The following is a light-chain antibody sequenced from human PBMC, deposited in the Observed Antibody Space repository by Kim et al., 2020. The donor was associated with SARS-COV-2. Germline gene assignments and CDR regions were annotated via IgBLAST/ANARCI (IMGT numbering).Light chain of an antibody. CDR1: ITNIGSHV. CDR3: AAWDDSLKGSV. CDR2: SND. Sequence: GQRVTISCSGSITNIGSHVVNWYQLLPGTAPKLLMYSNDYRPSGVPDRFAGSKSGTSASLAISGLQSEDEADYYCAAWDDSLKGSVFGGGTQLTVL. J-gene: IGLJ3*02. V-gene: IGLV1-44*01.